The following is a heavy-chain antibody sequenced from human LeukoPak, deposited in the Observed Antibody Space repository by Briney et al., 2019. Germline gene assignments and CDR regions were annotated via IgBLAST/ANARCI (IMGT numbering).Heavy chain of an antibody. CDR3: AGSLGYCTSNVCYLKY. CDR1: GYTFTSYG. D-gene: IGHD2-8*01. J-gene: IGHJ4*02. CDR2: ISAYNGNT. Sequence: GASVKVSCKTSGYTFTSYGISWVRQAPGQGLEWMGWISAYNGNTHSAQKLQGRVTMTTDTSTNTAYMELRSLRSDDTAVYYCAGSLGYCTSNVCYLKYWGQGTLVTVSS. V-gene: IGHV1-18*01.